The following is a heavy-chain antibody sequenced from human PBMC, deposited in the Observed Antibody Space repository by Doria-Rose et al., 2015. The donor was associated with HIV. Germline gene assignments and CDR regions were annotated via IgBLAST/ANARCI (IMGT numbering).Heavy chain of an antibody. Sequence: SWVRQAPGKGLEWVANIKQDGSEKYYVDSVKGRFTISRDNAKNSLYLQMNSLRAEDTAVYYCARDAGDYNFWSGYYSRYWYFDRWGRGTLVTVSS. CDR3: ARDAGDYNFWSGYYSRYWYFDR. J-gene: IGHJ2*01. V-gene: IGHV3-7*01. CDR2: IKQDGSEK. D-gene: IGHD3-3*01.